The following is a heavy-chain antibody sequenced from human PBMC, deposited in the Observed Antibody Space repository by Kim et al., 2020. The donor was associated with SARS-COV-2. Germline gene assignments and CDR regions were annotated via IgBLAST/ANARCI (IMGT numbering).Heavy chain of an antibody. D-gene: IGHD3-3*01. V-gene: IGHV3-30*03. Sequence: HYVASVKGRFTISRDNSGNTVFLQMNNLTPEDTAVYYCARRDFWSSYPFDHWGQGTLVTVSS. CDR3: ARRDFWSSYPFDH. J-gene: IGHJ4*02.